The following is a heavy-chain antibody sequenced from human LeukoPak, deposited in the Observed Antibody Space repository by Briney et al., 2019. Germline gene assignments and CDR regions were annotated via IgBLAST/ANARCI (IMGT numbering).Heavy chain of an antibody. J-gene: IGHJ3*02. CDR2: IYPGDSHT. Sequence: GESLKISCKGSGYSFTSYWIGWVRQMPGKGLEWMGIIYPGDSHTKYSPSFQGQVTISADKSINTAYLQWSSLKASDTAKYYCARPRSYSDFWSGYSNDDFHIWGQGTMVTVSS. CDR3: ARPRSYSDFWSGYSNDDFHI. D-gene: IGHD3-3*01. CDR1: GYSFTSYW. V-gene: IGHV5-51*01.